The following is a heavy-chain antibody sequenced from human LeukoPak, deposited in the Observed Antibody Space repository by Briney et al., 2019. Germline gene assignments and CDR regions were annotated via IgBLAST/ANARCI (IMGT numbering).Heavy chain of an antibody. J-gene: IGHJ3*02. D-gene: IGHD5-12*01. V-gene: IGHV4-31*03. Sequence: PSETLSLTCTVSGGSISSGGYYWSWIRQHPGKGLEWIGYIYYSGSTYYNPSLKSRVTISVDTSKNQFSLKLSSVTAADTAVYYCARDRRIVATISAFDIWGQGTMVTVSS. CDR1: GGSISSGGYY. CDR2: IYYSGST. CDR3: ARDRRIVATISAFDI.